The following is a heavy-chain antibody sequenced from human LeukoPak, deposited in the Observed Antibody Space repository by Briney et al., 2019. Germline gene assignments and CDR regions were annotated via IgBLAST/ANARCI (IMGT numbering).Heavy chain of an antibody. J-gene: IGHJ5*02. V-gene: IGHV3-30*18. CDR1: GFTFSSYG. D-gene: IGHD1-26*01. CDR2: ISYDGSNK. Sequence: GRSLRLSCAASGFTFSSYGMHWVRQAPGKGLEWVAVISYDGSNKYYADSVKGRFTISRDNSKNTLYLQMNSLRAEDTAVYYCAEWAAWDGFDPWGQGTLVTVSS. CDR3: AEWAAWDGFDP.